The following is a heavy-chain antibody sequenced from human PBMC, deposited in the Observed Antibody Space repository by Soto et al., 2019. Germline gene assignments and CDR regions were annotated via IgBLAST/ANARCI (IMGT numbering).Heavy chain of an antibody. CDR2: IHYTGTT. CDR3: AKDRVPDGIYSFDY. Sequence: SETLSLTCTVSGGSINSGDSYWTWIRQNPGKGLEWIGYIHYTGTTYYNPSLQSRLTISVDRSKNQFSLKLTSVTAADTAVYYCAKDRVPDGIYSFDYWGQGVLVTVSS. J-gene: IGHJ4*02. CDR1: GGSINSGDSY. V-gene: IGHV4-31*03. D-gene: IGHD2-15*01.